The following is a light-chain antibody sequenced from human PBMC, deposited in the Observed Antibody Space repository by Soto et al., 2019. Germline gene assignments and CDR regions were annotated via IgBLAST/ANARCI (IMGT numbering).Light chain of an antibody. J-gene: IGKJ5*01. CDR1: QSVSSY. V-gene: IGKV3-11*01. CDR3: QQRST. CDR2: DAS. Sequence: EIVLTQSPGTLSLSPGERATLSCRASQSVSSYLAWYQQEPGQAPRLLIYDASNRATGIPARFSGSGSGTDFTLTISSLEPEDFAVYYCQQRSTFGQGTRLEI.